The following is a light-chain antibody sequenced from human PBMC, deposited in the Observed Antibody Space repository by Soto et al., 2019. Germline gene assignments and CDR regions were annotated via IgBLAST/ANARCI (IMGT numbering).Light chain of an antibody. Sequence: EIQMTQSPSSTSASVGDRVTISCRASQTISSYLIWYKQEPGKAPQLLIYGASTLQSGVSSRFSGSGFGTDFTLTISNLQPEDFATYYCQQSYGSPRTFGQGTKIDIK. CDR2: GAS. J-gene: IGKJ2*02. CDR3: QQSYGSPRT. CDR1: QTISSY. V-gene: IGKV1-39*01.